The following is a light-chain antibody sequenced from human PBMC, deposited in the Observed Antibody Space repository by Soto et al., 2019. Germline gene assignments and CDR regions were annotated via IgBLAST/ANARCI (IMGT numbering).Light chain of an antibody. Sequence: DIQMTQSPSTLSASVGDRVTITCRASQSINNWLAWYQQKPGKAPKLLIYRASSLKSGVPTRFSGSGSGTEFTLSISSLQPDDFATYYCQHRETFGHGTRVEIK. J-gene: IGKJ1*01. CDR2: RAS. V-gene: IGKV1-5*03. CDR1: QSINNW. CDR3: QHRET.